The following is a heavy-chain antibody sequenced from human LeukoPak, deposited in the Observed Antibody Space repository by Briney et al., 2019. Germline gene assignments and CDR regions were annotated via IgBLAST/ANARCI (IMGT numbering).Heavy chain of an antibody. D-gene: IGHD5-24*01. Sequence: GGSLRLSCAASGFTFSSYSMNWVRQAPGKGLEWVSSISSSSSYIYYADSVKGRFTISRDNAKNSLYLQMNSLRAEDTAVYYCARDRRDGYVYYFDYWGQGTLVTVSS. CDR3: ARDRRDGYVYYFDY. J-gene: IGHJ4*02. CDR2: ISSSSSYI. V-gene: IGHV3-21*04. CDR1: GFTFSSYS.